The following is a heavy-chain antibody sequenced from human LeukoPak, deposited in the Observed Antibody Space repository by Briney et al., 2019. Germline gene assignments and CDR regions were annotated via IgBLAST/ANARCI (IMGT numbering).Heavy chain of an antibody. Sequence: SETLSLTCTVSGGSISSSSYYWGWIRPPPGKGLEWIGSIYYSGNTYYNASLKSQVSISIDTSKNQFSLKLTSVTAADTAVYYCARQTGSGLFILPGGQGTLVTVSS. J-gene: IGHJ4*02. CDR1: GGSISSSSYY. V-gene: IGHV4-39*01. D-gene: IGHD3/OR15-3a*01. CDR2: IYYSGNT. CDR3: ARQTGSGLFILP.